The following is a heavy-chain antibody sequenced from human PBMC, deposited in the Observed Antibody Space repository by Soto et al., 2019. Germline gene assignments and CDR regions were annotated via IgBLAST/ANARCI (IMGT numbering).Heavy chain of an antibody. V-gene: IGHV4-4*07. D-gene: IGHD2-2*02. Sequence: LSLTCTVSGGSISSYYWSWIRQPAGKGLEWIGRIYTSGSTNYNPSLKSRVTMSVDTSKNQFSLKLSSVTAADTAVYYCARSAAAIYLGGYYYYGMDVWGQGTTVTVSS. J-gene: IGHJ6*02. CDR1: GGSISSYY. CDR3: ARSAAAIYLGGYYYYGMDV. CDR2: IYTSGST.